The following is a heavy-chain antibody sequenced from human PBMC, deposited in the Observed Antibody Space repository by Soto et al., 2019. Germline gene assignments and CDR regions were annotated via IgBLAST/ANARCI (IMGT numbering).Heavy chain of an antibody. CDR3: ARFYYYDICLGCPVVDP. D-gene: IGHD3-22*01. CDR2: IIPIFGTA. Sequence: SVKVSCKASGGTFSSYAISWVRQAPGQGLEWMGGIIPIFGTANYAQKFQGRVTITADESTSTAYMELSSLRSEDTAVYYCARFYYYDICLGCPVVDPWGQGTLVTVSS. J-gene: IGHJ5*02. V-gene: IGHV1-69*13. CDR1: GGTFSSYA.